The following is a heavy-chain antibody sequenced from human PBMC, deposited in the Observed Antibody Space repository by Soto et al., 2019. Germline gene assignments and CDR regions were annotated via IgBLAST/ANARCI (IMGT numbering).Heavy chain of an antibody. Sequence: SETLSLTCAISGAPITWGDYSWNWIRQPPGKGLEWIGYIFHGGTTNYNPPLKSRITISVDTSGNQFSLKLSSVTAADTAVYFCARTYCTTTACQAHGIDVWGQGTTVTVSS. CDR3: ARTYCTTTACQAHGIDV. J-gene: IGHJ6*02. D-gene: IGHD4-4*01. V-gene: IGHV4-30-2*02. CDR2: IFHGGTT. CDR1: GAPITWGDYS.